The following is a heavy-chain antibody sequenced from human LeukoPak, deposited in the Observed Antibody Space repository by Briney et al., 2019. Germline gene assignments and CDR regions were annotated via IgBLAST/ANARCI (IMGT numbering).Heavy chain of an antibody. V-gene: IGHV3-30*18. CDR1: GFTFSSYG. J-gene: IGHJ4*02. CDR2: ISYDGSNK. D-gene: IGHD3-10*01. Sequence: GGTLRLSCATSGFTFSSYGMHWVRQAPGKGLEWVAVISYDGSNKFYADSVRGRFTISRDTSKNTLHLQMNGLSAEDTAVYYCAKDGHYYGSGYYFNYWGQGTLVTVSS. CDR3: AKDGHYYGSGYYFNY.